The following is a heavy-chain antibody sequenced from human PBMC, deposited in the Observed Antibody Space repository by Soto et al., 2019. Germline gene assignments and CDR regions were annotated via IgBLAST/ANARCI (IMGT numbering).Heavy chain of an antibody. J-gene: IGHJ4*02. CDR2: ISSSSSTI. CDR3: ARDQAYYDILTGYSLDEYFDY. D-gene: IGHD3-9*01. V-gene: IGHV3-48*01. Sequence: EVQLVESGGGLVQPGGSLRLSCAASGFTFSSYSMNWVRQAPGKGLEWVSYISSSSSTIYYADSVKGRFTISRDNAKKSLYLQMNSLRAEDTAVYYCARDQAYYDILTGYSLDEYFDYWGQGTLVTVSS. CDR1: GFTFSSYS.